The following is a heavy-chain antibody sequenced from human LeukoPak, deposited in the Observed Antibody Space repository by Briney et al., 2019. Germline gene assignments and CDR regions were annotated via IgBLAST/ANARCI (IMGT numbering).Heavy chain of an antibody. J-gene: IGHJ4*02. CDR2: INSDGSGT. D-gene: IGHD5-18*01. CDR3: ARGGTYTYGHFDY. Sequence: GGSLRLSCAASGFTFSSYAMSWVRQAPGKGLVWVSRINSDGSGTSYADSVKGRFTISRDNAKNTLYLQMNSLRVEDTAVYYCARGGTYTYGHFDYWGQGTLVTVSS. CDR1: GFTFSSYA. V-gene: IGHV3-74*01.